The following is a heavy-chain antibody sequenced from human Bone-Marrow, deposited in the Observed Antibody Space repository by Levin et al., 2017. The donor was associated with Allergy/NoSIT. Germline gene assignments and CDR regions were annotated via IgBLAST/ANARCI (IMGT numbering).Heavy chain of an antibody. Sequence: PGGSLRLSCAASGFMFSSYTMNWVRQAPGKGLEWVSSISSSTYLKYYADSVKGRFTISMDNAENSLYLEMNSLRAEDTAVYHCAVIEGLWFGESPGFDTFDIWGQGTMVTVSS. D-gene: IGHD3-10*01. V-gene: IGHV3-21*01. CDR2: ISSSTYLK. CDR3: AVIEGLWFGESPGFDTFDI. CDR1: GFMFSSYT. J-gene: IGHJ3*02.